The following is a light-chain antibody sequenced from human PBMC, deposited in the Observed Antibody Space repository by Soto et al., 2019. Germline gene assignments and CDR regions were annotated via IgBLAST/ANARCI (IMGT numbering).Light chain of an antibody. J-gene: IGLJ1*01. Sequence: SDELTQPPSVSVAPGQTARITCGESNIGSKSVHWYQQKPDQAPVLVVYDDTNRPSGIPERFSGSNSGNTATLTISRVEAGDEADYYCQVWHSSSGVFGAGTKLTVL. CDR3: QVWHSSSGV. V-gene: IGLV3-21*02. CDR1: NIGSKS. CDR2: DDT.